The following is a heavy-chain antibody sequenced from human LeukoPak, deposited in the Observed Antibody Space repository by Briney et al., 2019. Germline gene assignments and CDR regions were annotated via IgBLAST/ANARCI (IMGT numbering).Heavy chain of an antibody. D-gene: IGHD3-16*01. CDR2: INPNSGGT. V-gene: IGHV1-2*02. Sequence: ASVKVSCKASGYTFTGYYMHWVRQAPGQGLEWMGWINPNSGGTNYAQKFQGRVTMTRDTSISTAYMELSRLRSDDTAVYYCARGDDYVWGSFDYWGQGTLVTVSS. J-gene: IGHJ4*02. CDR3: ARGDDYVWGSFDY. CDR1: GYTFTGYY.